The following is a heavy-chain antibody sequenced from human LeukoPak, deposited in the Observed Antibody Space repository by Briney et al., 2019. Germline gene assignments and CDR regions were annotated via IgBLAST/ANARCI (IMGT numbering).Heavy chain of an antibody. CDR3: ATVKGSFNYYYYYMDV. CDR2: ISAYNGNT. D-gene: IGHD3-16*01. J-gene: IGHJ6*03. V-gene: IGHV1-18*01. Sequence: GASVKVSCKASGYTFTSYGVSWVRQAPGQGLEWMGWISAYNGNTNYAQKLQGRVTMTTDTSTSTAYMELRRLRSDDTAVYYCATVKGSFNYYYYYMDVWGKGTTVTVSS. CDR1: GYTFTSYG.